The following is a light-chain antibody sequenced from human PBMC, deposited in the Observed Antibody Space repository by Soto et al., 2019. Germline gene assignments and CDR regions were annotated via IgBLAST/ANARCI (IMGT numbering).Light chain of an antibody. CDR1: QGISNS. V-gene: IGKV1-27*01. CDR2: AAS. CDR3: QKYNSAPSLT. Sequence: DIQMTQSPSSLSASVGDRVSITCRASQGISNSLASYQHKPGKVPKLLIYAASTLQSGVPSRFSGSGSGTDLTLTTSSLQPEDVATYYCQKYNSAPSLTFGGGTKVEIK. J-gene: IGKJ4*01.